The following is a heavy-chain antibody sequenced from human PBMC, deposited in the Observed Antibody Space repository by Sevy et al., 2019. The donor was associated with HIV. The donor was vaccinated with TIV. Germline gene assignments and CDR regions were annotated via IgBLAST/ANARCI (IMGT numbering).Heavy chain of an antibody. J-gene: IGHJ4*02. CDR1: GYTFTGYY. V-gene: IGHV1-2*02. Sequence: ASVKVSCKASGYTFTGYYMHWMRQAPGQGLERMGWINPDSGGPIYAPKFQGRVTLTGDTSISTAYMDLSRLKSDDTAVYYCVRDDRDGYFEYWGQGTLVTVSS. CDR2: INPDSGGP. CDR3: VRDDRDGYFEY.